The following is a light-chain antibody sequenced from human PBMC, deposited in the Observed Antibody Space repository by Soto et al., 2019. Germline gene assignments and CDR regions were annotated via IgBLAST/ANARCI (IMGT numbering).Light chain of an antibody. Sequence: QSALTQPASVSGSPGQSITISCTGTSSDVGGYNFVSWYQQHPGKAPKLIIYEVTHRPSGVSNRFSGSKSGHTASLTISGLQAEDEADYYCSSYTASNSLEVFGTGTKVTVL. CDR1: SSDVGGYNF. CDR2: EVT. J-gene: IGLJ1*01. V-gene: IGLV2-14*01. CDR3: SSYTASNSLEV.